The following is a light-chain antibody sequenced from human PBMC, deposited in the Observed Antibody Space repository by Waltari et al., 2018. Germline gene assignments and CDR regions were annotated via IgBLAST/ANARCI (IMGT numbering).Light chain of an antibody. CDR1: QSGSGN. CDR3: QQYNDWPQT. V-gene: IGKV3-15*01. J-gene: IGKJ2*01. Sequence: IVMTQSPATLSVSPGESVTLSCRASQSGSGNLAWYQQKPGQAPRLLMYGASTRAAGVPTRFSGSGSGTEFTVTISSLQSEDFAVYYCQQYNDWPQTFGQGTKLETK. CDR2: GAS.